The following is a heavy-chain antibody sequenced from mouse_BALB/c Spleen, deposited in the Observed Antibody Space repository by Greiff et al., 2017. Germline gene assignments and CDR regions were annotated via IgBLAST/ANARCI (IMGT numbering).Heavy chain of an antibody. CDR2: ISDGGSYT. CDR3: AREEGGNYWFAY. Sequence: DVKLVESGGGLVKPGGSLKLSCAASGFTFSDYCMYWVRQTPEKRLEWVATISDGGSYTYYPDSVKGRFTISRDNAKNNLYLQMSSLKSEDTAMYYCAREEGGNYWFAYWGQGTLVTVSA. V-gene: IGHV5-4*02. J-gene: IGHJ3*01. CDR1: GFTFSDYC. D-gene: IGHD2-1*01.